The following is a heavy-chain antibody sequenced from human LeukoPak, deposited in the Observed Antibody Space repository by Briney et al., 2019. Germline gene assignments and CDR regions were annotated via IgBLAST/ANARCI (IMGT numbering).Heavy chain of an antibody. CDR1: GGSTSSDH. CDR3: VVFIAGGGGRGY. V-gene: IGHV4-59*01. J-gene: IGHJ4*02. CDR2: IYYSGSM. D-gene: IGHD6-13*01. Sequence: SETLSLTCTVSGGSTSSDHRSWVRQPPGKGLEWIGHIYYSGSMKYNPTLMSRVTISVDTASNQFSLKLTTVTAADTAVYYCVVFIAGGGGRGYWGQGTLVTVSS.